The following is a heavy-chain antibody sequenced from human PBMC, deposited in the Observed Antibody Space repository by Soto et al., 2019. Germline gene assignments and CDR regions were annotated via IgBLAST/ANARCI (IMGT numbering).Heavy chain of an antibody. CDR2: IYYSGST. V-gene: IGHV4-31*03. CDR3: ARVCSYGDHVKWFDP. CDR1: GGSISSGGYY. J-gene: IGHJ5*02. D-gene: IGHD4-17*01. Sequence: QVQLQESGPGLVKPSQTLSLTCTVSGGSISSGGYYWSWIRQHPGKGLELIGYIYYSGSTHYNPSHKSRVTISVDTSKNQFSLKLSSVTAADTAVYYCARVCSYGDHVKWFDPWGQGTLVTVSS.